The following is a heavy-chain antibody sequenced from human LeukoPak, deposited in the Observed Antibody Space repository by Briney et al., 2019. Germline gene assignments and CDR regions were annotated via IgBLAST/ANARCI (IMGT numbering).Heavy chain of an antibody. CDR2: IYHSGST. CDR1: GYSISSDFY. J-gene: IGHJ5*02. CDR3: ARTGGYSSGWYPGKSFDP. D-gene: IGHD6-19*01. Sequence: SETLSHTCAVSGYSISSDFYWGWIRQPPGKGLEWIGSIYHSGSTYYNPSLKTRVSMSVDTSKKQFSLNLISVTAADTAVYYCARTGGYSSGWYPGKSFDPWGQGTLVTDSS. V-gene: IGHV4-38-2*01.